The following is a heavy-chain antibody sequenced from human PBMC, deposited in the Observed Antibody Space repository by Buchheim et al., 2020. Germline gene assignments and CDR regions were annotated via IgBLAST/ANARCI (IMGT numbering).Heavy chain of an antibody. V-gene: IGHV3-30-3*01. Sequence: QVQLVESGGGVVQPGRSLRLSCAASGFTFSNYAMHWVRQAPGKGLEWVAVISYDGTNKYYADSVKGRFTISRDNSKNTLDLQMSSLRAEDTAVYYCARGAFKWFGEPWPGAFDIWGQGT. CDR2: ISYDGTNK. J-gene: IGHJ3*02. CDR3: ARGAFKWFGEPWPGAFDI. D-gene: IGHD3-10*01. CDR1: GFTFSNYA.